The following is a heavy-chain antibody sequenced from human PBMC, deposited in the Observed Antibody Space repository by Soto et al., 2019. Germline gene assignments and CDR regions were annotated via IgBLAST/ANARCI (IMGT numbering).Heavy chain of an antibody. CDR2: LYSGGTT. CDR1: GFSVSGNY. J-gene: IGHJ4*02. CDR3: AGSTNWGLYYLDY. Sequence: GSLRLSCAASGFSVSGNYMTWVRLAPGKGLECVSILYSGGTTYYADSVKGRFTISRDKYSNTLFLQMNSLRAEDTALYYCAGSTNWGLYYLDYWGLGTVVTVSS. V-gene: IGHV3-53*01. D-gene: IGHD7-27*01.